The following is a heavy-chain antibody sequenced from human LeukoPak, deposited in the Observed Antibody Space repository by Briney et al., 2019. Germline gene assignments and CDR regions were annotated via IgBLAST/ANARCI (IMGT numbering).Heavy chain of an antibody. CDR2: ISAYNGNT. Sequence: ASVKVSCKASGYTFTSYGISWVRQAPGQGLEWMGWISAYNGNTNYAQKLQGRVTMTTDTSTSTAYMELRSLRSDDTAVYYCARDPYYDSSGYYLLYDYWGQGTLVTVSS. J-gene: IGHJ4*02. CDR1: GYTFTSYG. D-gene: IGHD3-22*01. V-gene: IGHV1-18*01. CDR3: ARDPYYDSSGYYLLYDY.